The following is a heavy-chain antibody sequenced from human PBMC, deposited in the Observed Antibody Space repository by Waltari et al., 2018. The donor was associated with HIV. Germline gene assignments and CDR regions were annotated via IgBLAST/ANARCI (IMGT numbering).Heavy chain of an antibody. D-gene: IGHD1-1*01. CDR3: ARDGDWKSDF. J-gene: IGHJ4*02. V-gene: IGHV3-7*01. CDR2: IKPDGSAK. CDR1: GFTFSTYW. Sequence: EVQLVESGGGLVQPGGSLRLSCAVSGFTFSTYWMSWVRQAPGKGLEWVAHIKPDGSAKYYVDSMKGRFTISRDNAKNSLYLQMNSLGAEDTAVYYCARDGDWKSDFWGQGILVTVSS.